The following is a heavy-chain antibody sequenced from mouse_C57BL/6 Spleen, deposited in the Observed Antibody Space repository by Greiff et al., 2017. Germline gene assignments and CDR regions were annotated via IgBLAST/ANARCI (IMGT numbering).Heavy chain of an antibody. CDR2: ISSGRSTI. D-gene: IGHD1-1*01. J-gene: IGHJ4*01. V-gene: IGHV5-17*01. CDR3: ASPYLYYGSSYAMDY. Sequence: EVMLVESGGGLVKPGGSLKLSCAASGFTFSDYGMHWVRQAPEKGLGWVAYISSGRSTIYYADTVKGRFTISRDNAKNTLCLQMTRLRSEDTAMYYCASPYLYYGSSYAMDYWGQGTSVTVAS. CDR1: GFTFSDYG.